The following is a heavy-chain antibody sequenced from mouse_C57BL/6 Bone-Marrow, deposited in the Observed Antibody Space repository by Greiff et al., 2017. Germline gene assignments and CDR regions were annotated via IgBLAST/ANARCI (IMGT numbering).Heavy chain of an antibody. V-gene: IGHV1-64*01. D-gene: IGHD2-5*01. CDR1: GYTFTSYW. CDR2: IHPNSGST. Sequence: QVHVKQSGAELVKPGASVKLSCKASGYTFTSYWMHWVKQRSGQGLEWIGMIHPNSGSTNYNEKFKSKATMAVDKSSSTAYMQLSSLTSEDSEVYDCARGGSKYPFAYWGQGTLVTVSA. CDR3: ARGGSKYPFAY. J-gene: IGHJ3*01.